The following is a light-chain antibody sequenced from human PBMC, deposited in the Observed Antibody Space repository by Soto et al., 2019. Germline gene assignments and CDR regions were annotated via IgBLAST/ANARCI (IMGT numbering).Light chain of an antibody. CDR3: QQYGSLPRT. CDR2: GAS. J-gene: IGKJ1*01. CDR1: QSVSSNS. Sequence: EIVLTQSPGTLSLSPGERATLSCRASQSVSSNSLAWYQQRPGQAPRLLISGASSRATGIPDRFSGSGSGTDFTLSISRLEPEDFAVYYCQQYGSLPRTFGQGTKVEVK. V-gene: IGKV3-20*01.